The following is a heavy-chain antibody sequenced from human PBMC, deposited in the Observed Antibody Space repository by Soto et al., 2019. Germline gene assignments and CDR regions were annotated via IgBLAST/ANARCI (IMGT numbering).Heavy chain of an antibody. CDR3: ARGVPAARGYYFDY. J-gene: IGHJ4*02. CDR2: IYHSGST. D-gene: IGHD2-2*01. CDR1: GGSISSGGYS. Sequence: QLQLQESGSGLVKPSQTLSLTCAVSGGSISSGGYSWSWIRQPPGKGLEWIGYIYHSGSTYYNPSLKSRVAISVDRSKNQFSLKLSSVTAADTAVYYCARGVPAARGYYFDYWGQGTLVTVSS. V-gene: IGHV4-30-2*01.